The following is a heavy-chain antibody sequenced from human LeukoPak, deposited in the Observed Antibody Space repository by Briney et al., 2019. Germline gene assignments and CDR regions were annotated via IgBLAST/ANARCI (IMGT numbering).Heavy chain of an antibody. CDR3: ARIRCGRGQARCYNH. J-gene: IGHJ5*02. D-gene: IGHD2-21*01. CDR2: VSPGGYT. V-gene: IGHV4-34*01. Sequence: GSLRLSCAASGITFSSSTMTWVRQAPGKGLEWIGEVSPGGYTTYNPSLRSRVIISEDTSENQLSLNVTSVTAADTALYYCARIRCGRGQARCYNHWAQGSLVTVSS. CDR1: GITFSSST.